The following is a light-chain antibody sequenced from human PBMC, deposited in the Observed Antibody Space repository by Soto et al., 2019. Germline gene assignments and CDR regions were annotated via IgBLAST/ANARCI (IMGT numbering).Light chain of an antibody. CDR2: DAS. Sequence: EIVLTQSPATLSLSPGVRATLSCRASQSVSSYLAWYQQKPGQAPRLLIYDASNRATGIPARFSGSGSGADFTLTISSLEPEDFAVYYCQQRSNWPPATFGQGTRLEIK. J-gene: IGKJ5*01. V-gene: IGKV3-11*01. CDR1: QSVSSY. CDR3: QQRSNWPPAT.